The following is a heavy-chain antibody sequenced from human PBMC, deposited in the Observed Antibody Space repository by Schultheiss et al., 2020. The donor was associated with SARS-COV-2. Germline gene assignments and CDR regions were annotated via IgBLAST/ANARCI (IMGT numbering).Heavy chain of an antibody. D-gene: IGHD1-7*01. CDR3: ARDNWNYDQRADY. Sequence: GESLKISCAASGFTFSSYAMSWVRQAPGKGLEWVAVISYDGSNKYYADSVKGRFTISRDNSKNTLYLQMNSLRAEDTAVYYCARDNWNYDQRADYWGQGTLVTVSS. CDR2: ISYDGSNK. CDR1: GFTFSSYA. J-gene: IGHJ4*02. V-gene: IGHV3-30*14.